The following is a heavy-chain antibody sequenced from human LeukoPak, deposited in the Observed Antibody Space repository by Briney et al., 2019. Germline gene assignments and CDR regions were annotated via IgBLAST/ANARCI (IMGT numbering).Heavy chain of an antibody. CDR2: IYYSGST. Sequence: SETLSLTCTVSGGSISSYYWSWIRQPPGKGLGWIGYIYYSGSTNYNPSLKSRVTISVDTSKSQFSLKLSSVTAADTAVYYCARAVYYGSTLDYWGQGTLVTVSS. CDR1: GGSISSYY. V-gene: IGHV4-59*01. J-gene: IGHJ4*02. CDR3: ARAVYYGSTLDY. D-gene: IGHD3-10*01.